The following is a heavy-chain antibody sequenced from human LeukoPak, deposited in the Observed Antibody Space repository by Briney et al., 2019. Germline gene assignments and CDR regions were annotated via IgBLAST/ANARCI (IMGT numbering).Heavy chain of an antibody. CDR3: ARGGGGTYYDFWSGYYTLDY. J-gene: IGHJ4*02. Sequence: ASVKVSCKASGYTFTSYCMHWVRQAPGQGLEWMGIINPSGGSTSYAQKFQGRVTMTRDTSTSTVYMELSSLRSEDTAVYYCARGGGGTYYDFWSGYYTLDYWGQGTLVTVSS. D-gene: IGHD3-3*01. V-gene: IGHV1-46*01. CDR2: INPSGGST. CDR1: GYTFTSYC.